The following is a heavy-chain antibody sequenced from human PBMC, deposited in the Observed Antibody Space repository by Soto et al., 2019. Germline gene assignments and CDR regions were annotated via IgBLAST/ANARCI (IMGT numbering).Heavy chain of an antibody. D-gene: IGHD3-22*01. J-gene: IGHJ4*02. Sequence: GGSLRLSCAASGVTVSSTYMSWVRQAPGKGLEWVSVIYSGGTTNYADSVKGRFTISRDNSKNTLYLQMNSLRVEDTAVYYCARGHYESPPGYFDYWGQGTLVTVSS. CDR3: ARGHYESPPGYFDY. CDR1: GVTVSSTY. V-gene: IGHV3-66*01. CDR2: IYSGGTT.